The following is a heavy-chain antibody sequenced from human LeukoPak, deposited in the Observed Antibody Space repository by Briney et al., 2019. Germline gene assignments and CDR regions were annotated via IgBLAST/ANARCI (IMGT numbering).Heavy chain of an antibody. V-gene: IGHV1-46*01. CDR3: ARTIAGAGPYYYYYGMDV. Sequence: ASVKVSCKASGYTFTSYYMHWVRQAPGQGLEWMGIINPSGGSTSYAQKFQGRVTMTRDTSTSTVYMELSSLRSEDTAVYYCARTIAGAGPYYYYYGMDVWGQGTTVTVSS. CDR2: INPSGGST. J-gene: IGHJ6*02. D-gene: IGHD6-13*01. CDR1: GYTFTSYY.